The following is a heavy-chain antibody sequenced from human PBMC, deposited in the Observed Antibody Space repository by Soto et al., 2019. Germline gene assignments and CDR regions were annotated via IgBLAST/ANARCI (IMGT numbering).Heavy chain of an antibody. Sequence: PGGSLRLSCAASGFTFATYGMSWVRQAPGKGLEWVSGISGSGGSTYYADSVKGRFTISRDNSKNTLYLQMNSLRSEDTAIYYCAHGSLTPDYWGQGTLVTVSS. CDR1: GFTFATYG. CDR3: AHGSLTPDY. CDR2: ISGSGGST. V-gene: IGHV3-23*01. J-gene: IGHJ4*02.